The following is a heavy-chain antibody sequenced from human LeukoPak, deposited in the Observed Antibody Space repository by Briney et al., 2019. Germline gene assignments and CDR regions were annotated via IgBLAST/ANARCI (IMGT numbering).Heavy chain of an antibody. V-gene: IGHV5-51*01. CDR3: ARLQGIVGATNAFDI. CDR1: GYSFTSYW. CDR2: IYPGDSDT. D-gene: IGHD1-26*01. Sequence: HGESLKISCKGSGYSFTSYWIGWVRQMPGKGLEWMGIIYPGDSDTRYSPSFQGQVTISADKSISTAYLQWSSLKASDTAMYYCARLQGIVGATNAFDIWGQGTMVTVSS. J-gene: IGHJ3*02.